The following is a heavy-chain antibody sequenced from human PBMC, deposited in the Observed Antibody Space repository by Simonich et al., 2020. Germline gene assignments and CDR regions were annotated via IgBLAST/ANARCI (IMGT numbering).Heavy chain of an antibody. Sequence: QVQLVESGGGVVQPGRSLRLSCAASGVTFSCYAMHWVRQAPGKGLEWVEVISYDGSNKYDADSVKGRFTISRDNSKNTRYLQMNSLRAEDTAVYYCAREDLTGDAFDIWGQGTMVTVSS. V-gene: IGHV3-30*07. D-gene: IGHD7-27*01. J-gene: IGHJ3*02. CDR3: AREDLTGDAFDI. CDR2: ISYDGSNK. CDR1: GVTFSCYA.